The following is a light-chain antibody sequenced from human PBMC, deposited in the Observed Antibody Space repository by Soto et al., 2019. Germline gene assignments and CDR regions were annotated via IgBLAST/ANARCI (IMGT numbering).Light chain of an antibody. J-gene: IGLJ1*01. Sequence: QSVLTQSPSTSASPGQSVTISCTGSSGDVGAYNYVSWYQQHPGKAPKLIIYEVNKRPSGVPDRFSGSKSGITASLTVSGLQADDEADYYCGSYTGNIYVFGNGTKVTVL. V-gene: IGLV2-8*01. CDR1: SGDVGAYNY. CDR3: GSYTGNIYV. CDR2: EVN.